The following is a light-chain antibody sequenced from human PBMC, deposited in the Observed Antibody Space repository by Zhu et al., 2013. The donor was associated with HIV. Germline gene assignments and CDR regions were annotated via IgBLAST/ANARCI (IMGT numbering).Light chain of an antibody. CDR3: QQYYSTPYS. V-gene: IGKV4-1*01. CDR1: QSVLYSSNNNNY. Sequence: DIVMTQSPDSLAVSLGERATINCRSSQSVLYSSNNNNYLAWYQQIPGQPPKLLIYWASTRESGVPDRFSGSGSGTDFTLTISSLLAEDVAVYYCQQYYSTPYSFGQGTKLEIK. CDR2: WAS. J-gene: IGKJ2*03.